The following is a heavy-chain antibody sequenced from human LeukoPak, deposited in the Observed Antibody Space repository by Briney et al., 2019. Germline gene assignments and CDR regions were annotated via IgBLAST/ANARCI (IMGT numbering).Heavy chain of an antibody. Sequence: GGSLKLSCAASGFTFSGSAMHWVRQASGKGLEWVGRIRSKANSYATAYAASVKGRFTISRDDSKNTAYLQMNSLKTEDTAVYYCTRLNEARVGTDTIFGVVIIRSGAFDIWGQGTMVTVSS. CDR2: IRSKANSYAT. CDR3: TRLNEARVGTDTIFGVVIIRSGAFDI. J-gene: IGHJ3*02. CDR1: GFTFSGSA. D-gene: IGHD3-3*01. V-gene: IGHV3-73*01.